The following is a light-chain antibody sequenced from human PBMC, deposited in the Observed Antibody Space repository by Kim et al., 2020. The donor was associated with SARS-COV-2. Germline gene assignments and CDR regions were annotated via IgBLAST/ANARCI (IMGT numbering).Light chain of an antibody. CDR1: QSLLHRNRYNY. J-gene: IGKJ2*01. V-gene: IGKV2-28*01. CDR2: LTS. Sequence: DIMMTQSPLSLPVTPGEPASISCRSSQSLLHRNRYNYLDWYLQKPGQSPQLLIHLTSIRASGVPDRLNGSGSGTDFTLRISRVEAEDVGVYYCMQALQTPYTFGQGTKLEI. CDR3: MQALQTPYT.